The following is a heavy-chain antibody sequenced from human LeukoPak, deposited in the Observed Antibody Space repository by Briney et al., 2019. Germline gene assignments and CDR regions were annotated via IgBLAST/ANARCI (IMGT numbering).Heavy chain of an antibody. V-gene: IGHV3-21*01. D-gene: IGHD1-26*01. J-gene: IGHJ4*02. CDR3: ARGSGSYVYYFDY. Sequence: GGSLRLSCAASGFTFSSYSMNWVRQAPGKGLEWVSSISSSSYIYYADSVKGRFTISRDNAKNSLYLQMNSLRAEDTAVYYCARGSGSYVYYFDYWGQGTLVTVSS. CDR1: GFTFSSYS. CDR2: ISSSSYI.